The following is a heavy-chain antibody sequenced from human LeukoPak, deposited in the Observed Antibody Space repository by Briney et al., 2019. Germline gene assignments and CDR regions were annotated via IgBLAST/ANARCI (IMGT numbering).Heavy chain of an antibody. Sequence: GGTLRLSCAASGFTFSSYGMSWVRQAPGKGLEWVSAISGSGGSTYYADSVKGRFTISRDNSKNTLYLQMNSLRAEDTAVYYCAKDLWFGELFRLDYYFDYWGQGTLVTVSS. CDR2: ISGSGGST. CDR3: AKDLWFGELFRLDYYFDY. D-gene: IGHD3-10*01. V-gene: IGHV3-23*01. CDR1: GFTFSSYG. J-gene: IGHJ4*02.